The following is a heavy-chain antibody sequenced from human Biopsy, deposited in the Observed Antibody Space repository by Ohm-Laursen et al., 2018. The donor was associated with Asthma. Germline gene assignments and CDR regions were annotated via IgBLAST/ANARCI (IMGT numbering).Heavy chain of an antibody. Sequence: SSVKVSCKTSGDTFRTSAFSWVRQAPGQGLEWMGGVIPLLDTGDYAQKFQGRVTITADESTSTACMEVTSLRSEDTAIYYCARCQVGYSSGWSLLLKKIYYSGMDVWGQGTAVTVSS. CDR1: GDTFRTSA. V-gene: IGHV1-69*01. CDR2: VIPLLDTG. D-gene: IGHD6-19*01. J-gene: IGHJ6*02. CDR3: ARCQVGYSSGWSLLLKKIYYSGMDV.